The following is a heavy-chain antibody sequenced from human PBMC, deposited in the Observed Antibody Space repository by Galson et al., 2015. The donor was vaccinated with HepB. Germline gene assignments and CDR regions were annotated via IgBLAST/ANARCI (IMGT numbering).Heavy chain of an antibody. Sequence: KVSCKGSGYNFTSYWIGWVRQMPGKGLEWMGIIYPGDFDTRYSPSFQGQVTISADKSISTAYLQWSSLKAPDTAMYYCARLAYMNYYDSSGYYTKYYFDYWGQGALVTVSS. CDR2: IYPGDFDT. CDR3: ARLAYMNYYDSSGYYTKYYFDY. D-gene: IGHD3-22*01. V-gene: IGHV5-51*01. CDR1: GYNFTSYW. J-gene: IGHJ4*02.